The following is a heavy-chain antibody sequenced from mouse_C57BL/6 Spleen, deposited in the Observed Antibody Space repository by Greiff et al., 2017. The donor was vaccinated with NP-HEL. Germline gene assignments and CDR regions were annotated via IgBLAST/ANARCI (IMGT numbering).Heavy chain of an antibody. V-gene: IGHV1-80*01. D-gene: IGHD2-4*01. CDR2: IYPGDGDT. J-gene: IGHJ4*01. CDR3: TRSGDYDVCAALGD. Sequence: VQLQQSGAELVKPGASVKLSCKASGYAFSSYWMHWVRQRPGKGLEWIGQIYPGDGDTNYNGKFKGKATLTVDKSSSTAYMQLRSQNSEYSAVKFCTRSGDYDVCAALGDWGQGTPVTVSA. CDR1: GYAFSSYW.